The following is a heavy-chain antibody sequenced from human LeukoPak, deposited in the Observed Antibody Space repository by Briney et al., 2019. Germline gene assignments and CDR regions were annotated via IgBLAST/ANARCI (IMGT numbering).Heavy chain of an antibody. Sequence: YGXXXXGYYWSWIRQPPGKGLEWIGGINHSGSTNYNPSLKSRVTISVDTSKNQFSLKLSSVTAADTAVYYCARGNYWGQGTLVTVSS. CDR1: GXXXXGYY. J-gene: IGHJ4*02. V-gene: IGHV4-34*01. CDR2: INHSGST. CDR3: ARGNY.